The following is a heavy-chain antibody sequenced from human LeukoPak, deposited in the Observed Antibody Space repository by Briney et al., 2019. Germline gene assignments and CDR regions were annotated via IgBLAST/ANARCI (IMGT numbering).Heavy chain of an antibody. J-gene: IGHJ5*02. D-gene: IGHD3-22*01. CDR2: MKPNSGNT. Sequence: ASVKVSCKATGYTFTSYDIKWVRQATGQGHEWMGWMKPNSGNTGYAQKYQGRVTSNMNNAIRTAYMELNDRRSEDTAVYYCARGYYYDSSGYYGIWFDPWGQGTLVTVSS. V-gene: IGHV1-8*01. CDR1: GYTFTSYD. CDR3: ARGYYYDSSGYYGIWFDP.